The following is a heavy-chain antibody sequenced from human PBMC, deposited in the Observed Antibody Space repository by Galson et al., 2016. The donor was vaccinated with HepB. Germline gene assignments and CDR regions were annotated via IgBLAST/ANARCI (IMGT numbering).Heavy chain of an antibody. CDR1: GGSISSYY. V-gene: IGHV4-59*01. Sequence: SETLSLTCTVSGGSISSYYWSWIRQPPGEGLEWIGYIYYSGSTNYNPSLKSHVTISVDTSKNQFSLKLRSVTPADTAMYYCARDLSYCGGDCYSGGVFDYWGQGTLVTVSS. CDR2: IYYSGST. J-gene: IGHJ4*02. CDR3: ARDLSYCGGDCYSGGVFDY. D-gene: IGHD2-21*02.